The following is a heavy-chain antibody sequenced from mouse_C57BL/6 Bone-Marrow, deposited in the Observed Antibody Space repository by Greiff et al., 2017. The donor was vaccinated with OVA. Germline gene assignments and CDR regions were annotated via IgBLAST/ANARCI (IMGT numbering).Heavy chain of an antibody. V-gene: IGHV1-75*01. CDR3: ARSTTVVESYWYFDV. D-gene: IGHD1-1*01. CDR2: IFPGSGST. CDR1: GYTFTDYY. Sequence: QVHVKQSGPELVKPGASVKISCKASGYTFTDYYINWVKQRPGQGLEWIGWIFPGSGSTYYNEKFKGKATLTVDKSSSTAYMLLSSLTSEDSAVYFCARSTTVVESYWYFDVWGTGTTVTVSS. J-gene: IGHJ1*03.